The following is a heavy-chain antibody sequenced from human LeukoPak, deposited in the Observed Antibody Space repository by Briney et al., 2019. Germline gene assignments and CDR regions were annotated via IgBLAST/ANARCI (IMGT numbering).Heavy chain of an antibody. D-gene: IGHD3-3*01. CDR2: INPSGGST. Sequence: ASVKVSCKASGYTFTSYYMHWARQAPGQGLEWMGIINPSGGSTSYAQKFQGRVTMTRDTSTSTVYMELSSLRSEDTAVYYCARSWDYDFWSIRAPFDPWGQGTLVTVSS. J-gene: IGHJ5*02. CDR3: ARSWDYDFWSIRAPFDP. CDR1: GYTFTSYY. V-gene: IGHV1-46*01.